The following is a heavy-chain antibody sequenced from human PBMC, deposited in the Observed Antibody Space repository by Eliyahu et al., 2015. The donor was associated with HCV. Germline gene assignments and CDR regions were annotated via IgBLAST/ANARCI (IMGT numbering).Heavy chain of an antibody. CDR1: XXXISSYX. CDR2: IYTSGST. V-gene: IGHV4-4*07. J-gene: IGHJ5*02. CDR3: ARDRPMYSGSLPWFDP. D-gene: IGHD1-26*01. Sequence: QVQLQESGPGLVKPSETLSLXCTVSXXXISSYXXGWIRQPAGKGLEWIGRIYTSGSTNYNPSLKSRVTMSVDTSKNQFSLKLSSVTAADTAVYYCARDRPMYSGSLPWFDPWGQGTLVTVSS.